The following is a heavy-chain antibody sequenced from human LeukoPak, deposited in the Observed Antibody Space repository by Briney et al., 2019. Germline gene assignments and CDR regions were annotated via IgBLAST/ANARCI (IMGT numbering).Heavy chain of an antibody. J-gene: IGHJ4*02. V-gene: IGHV4-59*11. CDR1: GGSISSHY. CDR3: VRDGDSSGYYSY. CDR2: IYYSGST. D-gene: IGHD3-22*01. Sequence: SETLSLTCTVSGGSISSHYWSWIRQPPGKGLEWIGYIYYSGSTNYNPSLKSRVTISVDTSKNQFSLKLSSVTAADTAVYYCVRDGDSSGYYSYWGQGTLVTVSS.